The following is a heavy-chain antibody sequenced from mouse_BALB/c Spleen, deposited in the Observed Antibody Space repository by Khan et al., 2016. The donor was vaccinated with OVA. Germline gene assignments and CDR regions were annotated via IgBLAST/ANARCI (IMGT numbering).Heavy chain of an antibody. Sequence: EVMLVESGGGLVQPGGSRKLSCAASGFTFSRFGMHWVRQAPEKGLEWVAYISSGSSTIYYGDTVKGRFTISRDNPKNTLFLKMTSLRSEDTAMYYCARDSNFDYWGQGTTLTVSS. CDR2: ISSGSSTI. J-gene: IGHJ2*01. CDR3: ARDSNFDY. V-gene: IGHV5-17*02. CDR1: GFTFSRFG.